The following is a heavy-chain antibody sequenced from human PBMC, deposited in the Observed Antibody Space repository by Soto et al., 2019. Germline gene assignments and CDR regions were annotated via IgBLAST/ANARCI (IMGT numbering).Heavy chain of an antibody. Sequence: GGSLRLSCAASGFTFSSYGMHWVRQAPGKGLEWVAVISYDGSNKYYADSVKGRFTISRDNSKNTLYLQMNSLRAEDTAVYYCAKFSPKAVAGTGYWGQGTLVTVSS. V-gene: IGHV3-30*18. CDR3: AKFSPKAVAGTGY. CDR1: GFTFSSYG. D-gene: IGHD6-19*01. J-gene: IGHJ4*02. CDR2: ISYDGSNK.